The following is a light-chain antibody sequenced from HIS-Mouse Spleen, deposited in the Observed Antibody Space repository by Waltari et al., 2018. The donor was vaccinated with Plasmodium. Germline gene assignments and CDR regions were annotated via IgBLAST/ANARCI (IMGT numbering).Light chain of an antibody. CDR1: SSDVGGYNY. V-gene: IGLV2-11*01. CDR2: DFS. J-gene: IGLJ3*02. CDR3: CSYAGSYTWV. Sequence: QSALTQPRSVSGSPGQSVTISCTGTSSDVGGYNYVSWYQQHPGTAPKLIIYDFSKRPSGVPYRFSGSKSGNTASLTISGLQAEDEADYYCCSYAGSYTWVFGGGTKLTVL.